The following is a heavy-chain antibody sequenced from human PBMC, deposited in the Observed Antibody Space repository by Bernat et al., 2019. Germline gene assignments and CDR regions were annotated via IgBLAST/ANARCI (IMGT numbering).Heavy chain of an antibody. Sequence: QVQLVESGGGVVQPGRSLRLSCAASGFTFSSYGMHWVRQAPGKGLEWVAVISYDGSNKYYADSVKGRFTISRDNSKNTLYLQMNSLRSDDTAVYYCARGWASYGYSGYDYGYWGQGTLVTVSS. CDR1: GFTFSSYG. J-gene: IGHJ4*02. CDR3: ARGWASYGYSGYDYGY. D-gene: IGHD5-12*01. CDR2: ISYDGSNK. V-gene: IGHV3-30*03.